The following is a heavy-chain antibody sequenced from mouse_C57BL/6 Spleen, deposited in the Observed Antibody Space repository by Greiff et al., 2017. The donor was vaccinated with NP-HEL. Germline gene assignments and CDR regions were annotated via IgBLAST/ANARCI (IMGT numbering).Heavy chain of an antibody. CDR1: GYTFTDYE. V-gene: IGHV1-15*01. D-gene: IGHD2-5*01. J-gene: IGHJ3*01. Sequence: QVHVKQSGAELVRPGASVTLSCKASGYTFTDYEMHWVKQTPVHGLEWIGAIDPETGGTAYNQKFKGKAILTADKSSSTAYMELRSLTSEDSAVYYCTRVDYSNGFAYWGQGTLVTVSA. CDR2: IDPETGGT. CDR3: TRVDYSNGFAY.